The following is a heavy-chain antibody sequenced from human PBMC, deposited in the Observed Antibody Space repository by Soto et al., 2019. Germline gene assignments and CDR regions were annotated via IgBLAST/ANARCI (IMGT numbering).Heavy chain of an antibody. Sequence: GGSLRLSCAASGFTFDDYAMHWVRQAPGKGLEWVSGISWNSGSIGYADSVKGRFTTSRDNAKNSLYLQMNSLRAEDTALYYCAKDLSGRGWPGGAFDIWGQGTMVTVSS. V-gene: IGHV3-9*01. D-gene: IGHD6-19*01. CDR1: GFTFDDYA. CDR2: ISWNSGSI. J-gene: IGHJ3*02. CDR3: AKDLSGRGWPGGAFDI.